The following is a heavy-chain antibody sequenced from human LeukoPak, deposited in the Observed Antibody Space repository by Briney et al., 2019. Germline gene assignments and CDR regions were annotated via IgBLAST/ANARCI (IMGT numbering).Heavy chain of an antibody. J-gene: IGHJ6*02. D-gene: IGHD2-2*02. CDR2: IIPIFGTA. CDR1: GGTFSSYA. CDR3: AIPTRCSSTSCYIYYYYYGMDV. Sequence: SVKVSCKASGGTFSSYAISWVRQAPGQGLEWMGGIIPIFGTAIYAQKFQGRVTITADESTSTAYMELSSLRSEDTAVYYCAIPTRCSSTSCYIYYYYYGMDVWGQGTTVTVSS. V-gene: IGHV1-69*13.